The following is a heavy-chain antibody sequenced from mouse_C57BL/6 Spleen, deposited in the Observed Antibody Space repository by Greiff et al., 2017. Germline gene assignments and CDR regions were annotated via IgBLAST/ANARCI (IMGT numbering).Heavy chain of an antibody. J-gene: IGHJ3*01. CDR2: IGNKANGYTT. Sequence: EVTLVESGGGLVQPGGSLSLSCAASGFTFTDYYMSWVRQPPGKVLEWLGFIGNKANGYTTEYSATVKGRFTISRDNSQSILYLQMNALRAEDSATCYCARITRKALFAYWGQGTLVTVSA. V-gene: IGHV7-3*01. CDR1: GFTFTDYY. CDR3: ARITRKALFAY. D-gene: IGHD1-3*01.